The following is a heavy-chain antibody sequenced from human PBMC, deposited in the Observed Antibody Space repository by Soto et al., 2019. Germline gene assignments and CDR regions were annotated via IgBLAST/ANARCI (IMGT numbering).Heavy chain of an antibody. CDR3: ARGFGYESVGFDY. Sequence: QVQLQQWGAGLLKPSETLSLTCAVYGGSFSGYYWSWIRQPPGKGLEWIGEINHSGSTNYNPSLKSRVTISVDTSKNQFSLKLSSVTAADTAVYYCARGFGYESVGFDYWGQGTLVTVSS. V-gene: IGHV4-34*01. J-gene: IGHJ4*02. CDR1: GGSFSGYY. D-gene: IGHD5-12*01. CDR2: INHSGST.